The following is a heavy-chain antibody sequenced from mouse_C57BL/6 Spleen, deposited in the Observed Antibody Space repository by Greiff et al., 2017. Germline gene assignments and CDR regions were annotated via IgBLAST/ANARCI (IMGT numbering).Heavy chain of an antibody. D-gene: IGHD1-1*01. J-gene: IGHJ2*01. V-gene: IGHV1-82*01. CDR2: IYPGDGDT. CDR1: GYAFSSSW. Sequence: QVQLQQSGPELVKPGALVKISCKASGYAFSSSWMNWVKQRPGKGLEWIGRIYPGDGDTNYNGKFKGKATLTADKSSSTAYMQLSSLTSEDSAVYFCARNYYGRSDFDYWGQGTTLTVSS. CDR3: ARNYYGRSDFDY.